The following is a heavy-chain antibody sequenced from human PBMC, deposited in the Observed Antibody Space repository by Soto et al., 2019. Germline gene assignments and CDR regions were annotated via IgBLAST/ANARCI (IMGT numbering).Heavy chain of an antibody. J-gene: IGHJ5*02. CDR1: GDSISGGASF. CDR2: VYYSGSS. CDR3: AKLSCTSSTCYFPGWFDP. D-gene: IGHD2-2*01. Sequence: SETLSLTCTVSGDSISGGASFWSWIRQPPGKGLEWIANVYYSGSSYYNPSLKSRLAISVDTTKNQFSLQLKSMTAADTAVYYCAKLSCTSSTCYFPGWFDPWGQGTLVTVSS. V-gene: IGHV4-31*03.